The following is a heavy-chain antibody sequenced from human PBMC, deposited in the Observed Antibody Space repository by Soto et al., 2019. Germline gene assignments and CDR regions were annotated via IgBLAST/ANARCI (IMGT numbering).Heavy chain of an antibody. CDR2: MSYSRST. D-gene: IGHD3-16*01. Sequence: QLQLQESGPGLVKPSETLSLTCFVSGGSISSNNYYWGWIRQPPGKGLEWIGSMSYSRSTYYNPFLKRPVTISVDTFKNPFSLKLTSVTAADTAVYYCASHLRTPHWGGGYFDYWGQGPLVTVSS. J-gene: IGHJ4*02. CDR1: GGSISSNNYY. CDR3: ASHLRTPHWGGGYFDY. V-gene: IGHV4-39*01.